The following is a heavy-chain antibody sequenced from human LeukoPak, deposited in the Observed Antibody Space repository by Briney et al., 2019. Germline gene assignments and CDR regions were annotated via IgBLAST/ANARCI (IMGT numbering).Heavy chain of an antibody. D-gene: IGHD4/OR15-4a*01. CDR3: ARMGAIAGASANPDH. Sequence: SETLSLTCTVSGGSISSYYWSWIRQPPGEGLEWIGYIYYSGTTDYSPSLRSRVTMSVGTSKSQFSLKLSSVTAADTAVYYCARMGAIAGASANPDHWGQGTLVTVSS. V-gene: IGHV4-59*01. CDR2: IYYSGTT. J-gene: IGHJ4*02. CDR1: GGSISSYY.